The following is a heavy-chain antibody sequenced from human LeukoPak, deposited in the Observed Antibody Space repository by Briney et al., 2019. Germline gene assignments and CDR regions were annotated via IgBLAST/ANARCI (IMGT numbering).Heavy chain of an antibody. CDR3: ARNYYDSSGYYSGLDY. J-gene: IGHJ4*02. D-gene: IGHD3-22*01. CDR1: GYTFTSYY. Sequence: ASVKVSCKASGYTFTSYYMHWVRQAPGQGLEWMGLINPSGGSTSYAQKFQGRVTMTRDTSTSTVYMELSSLRSEDTAVYYCARNYYDSSGYYSGLDYWGQGTLVTVSS. CDR2: INPSGGST. V-gene: IGHV1-46*01.